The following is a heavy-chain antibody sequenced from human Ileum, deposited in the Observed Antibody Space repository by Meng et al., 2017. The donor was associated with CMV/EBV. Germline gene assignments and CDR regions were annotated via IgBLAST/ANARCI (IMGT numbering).Heavy chain of an antibody. D-gene: IGHD6-13*01. J-gene: IGHJ4*02. CDR1: GFPFSSHA. CDR2: ISYDGSNK. Sequence: SGFPFSSHAMHWVRQAPGKGLEWVAVISYDGSNKYYADSVKGRFTISRDNSKNTLYLQMNSLRAEDTAVYYCARDIAAGGGYYFDYWGQGTLVTVSS. V-gene: IGHV3-30*04. CDR3: ARDIAAGGGYYFDY.